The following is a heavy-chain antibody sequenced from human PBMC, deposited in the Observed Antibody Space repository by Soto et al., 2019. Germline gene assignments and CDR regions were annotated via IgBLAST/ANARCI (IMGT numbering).Heavy chain of an antibody. CDR2: IYYSGST. CDR1: GGSISSYY. D-gene: IGHD4-17*01. J-gene: IGHJ4*02. Sequence: SETLSLTCTVSGGSISSYYWSWIRQPPGKGLEWIGYIYYSGSTNYNPSLKSRVTISVDTPKNQFSLKLSSVTAADTAVYYCARVRYGAYSYFDYWGQGTLVTVSS. V-gene: IGHV4-59*01. CDR3: ARVRYGAYSYFDY.